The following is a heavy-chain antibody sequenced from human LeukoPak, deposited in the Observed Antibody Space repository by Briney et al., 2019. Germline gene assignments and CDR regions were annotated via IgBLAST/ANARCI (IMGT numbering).Heavy chain of an antibody. V-gene: IGHV4-61*03. Sequence: SETLSLTCTVSGGSVSSGTFHWTWIRQPPGKGLEWIGYIYYSGSTNYNPSLKSRVTISVDTSKNHFSLKLSSVSAADTAVYYCARRGRVGATHYDAFDIWGQGTMVTVSS. CDR1: GGSVSSGTFH. CDR2: IYYSGST. D-gene: IGHD1-26*01. J-gene: IGHJ3*02. CDR3: ARRGRVGATHYDAFDI.